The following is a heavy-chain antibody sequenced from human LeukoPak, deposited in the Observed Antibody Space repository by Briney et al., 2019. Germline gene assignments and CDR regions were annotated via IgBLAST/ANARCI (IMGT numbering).Heavy chain of an antibody. CDR3: ARVFMAMVRGVIHDAFDI. Sequence: GGSLRLSCAASGFTFSSYSMNWVRQAPGKGLECVSYISSSSNTIYYADSVKGRFTISRDNAKNSLYLQMNSLRAEDTAVYYCARVFMAMVRGVIHDAFDIWGQGTMVTVSS. CDR2: ISSSSNTI. V-gene: IGHV3-48*01. D-gene: IGHD3-10*01. CDR1: GFTFSSYS. J-gene: IGHJ3*02.